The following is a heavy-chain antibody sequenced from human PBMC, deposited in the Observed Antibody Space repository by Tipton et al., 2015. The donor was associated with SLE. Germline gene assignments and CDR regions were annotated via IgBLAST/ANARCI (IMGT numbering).Heavy chain of an antibody. V-gene: IGHV1-8*01. CDR2: MNPNSGNT. D-gene: IGHD5-12*01. CDR1: GYTFTSYD. CDR3: ARALGSHYYYYGMDV. Sequence: QLVQSGAEVKKPGASVKVSCKASGYTFTSYDINWVRQATGQGLEWMGWMNPNSGNTGYAQKLQGRVTMTTDTSTSTAYMELRSLRSDDTAVYYCARALGSHYYYYGMDVWGQGTTVTVSS. J-gene: IGHJ6*02.